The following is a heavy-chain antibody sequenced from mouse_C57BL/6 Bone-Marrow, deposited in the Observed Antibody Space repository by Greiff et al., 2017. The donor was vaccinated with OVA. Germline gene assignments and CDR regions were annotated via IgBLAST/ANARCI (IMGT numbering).Heavy chain of an antibody. J-gene: IGHJ2*01. CDR3: ARGGWFDY. D-gene: IGHD2-3*01. CDR1: GYAFTNYL. Sequence: VQLQQSGAELVRPGTSVKVSCKASGYAFTNYLIEWVKQRPGQGLEWIGVINPGSGGTNYNEKFKGKATLTADKSSSTAYMQLSSLTSEDSAIYYCARGGWFDYWGQGTTLTVSS. V-gene: IGHV1-54*01. CDR2: INPGSGGT.